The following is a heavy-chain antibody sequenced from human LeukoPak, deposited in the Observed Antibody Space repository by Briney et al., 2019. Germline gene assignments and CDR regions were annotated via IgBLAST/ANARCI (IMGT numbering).Heavy chain of an antibody. CDR2: IYSDNDK. D-gene: IGHD2-2*01. Sequence: SGPTLVNPTQTLTLTCTFSGFSLTTSAVGVGWIRKPPGQPLEWLALIYSDNDKRYNPSLKSRLSITKDTPKNQVVLTVTNVDVEDTATYFCAHRGKYLTWFDPWGQGTLVIVSS. J-gene: IGHJ5*02. V-gene: IGHV2-5*02. CDR1: GFSLTTSAVG. CDR3: AHRGKYLTWFDP.